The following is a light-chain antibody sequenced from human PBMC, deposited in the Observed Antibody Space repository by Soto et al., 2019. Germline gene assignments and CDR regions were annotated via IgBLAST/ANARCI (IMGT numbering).Light chain of an antibody. V-gene: IGKV3-20*01. CDR2: GAS. CDR3: QQYGSSPWT. Sequence: EIVLTQSPGTLSLCTGERATLSCRASQSVSSSYLAWYQQKPGQAPRLLIYGASNRATGIPDRFSGSGSGTDFTLTISRLEPEDFAVYYCQQYGSSPWTFGQGTKVDIK. J-gene: IGKJ1*01. CDR1: QSVSSSY.